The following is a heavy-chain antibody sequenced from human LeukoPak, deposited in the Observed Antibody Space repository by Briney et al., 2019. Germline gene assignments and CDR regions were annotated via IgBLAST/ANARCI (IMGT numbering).Heavy chain of an antibody. CDR2: IRKDGGAK. CDR3: ASSHDSSGND. CDR1: GFPFSTYW. V-gene: IGHV3-7*01. J-gene: IGHJ4*02. Sequence: PGGSLRLSCTASGFPFSTYWMAWVRQAPGKGLDWVANIRKDGGAKFYAASVKGRFIISRDNAKNSLYLQMNNLRYEDTAVYYCASSHDSSGNDWGQGTLVTV. D-gene: IGHD3-22*01.